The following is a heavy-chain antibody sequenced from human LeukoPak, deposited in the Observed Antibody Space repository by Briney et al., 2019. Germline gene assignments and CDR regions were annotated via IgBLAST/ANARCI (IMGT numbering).Heavy chain of an antibody. CDR1: GYTFTSYA. V-gene: IGHV1-3*01. CDR2: INAGNSNT. Sequence: SVKLSCTASGYTFTSYAMPLVRRAPGQRLEWMGWINAGNSNTKYSEKFQGRVTITRDTSASTAYMELSSLRSEDTAVYSCAREGYDFWSGYLGYYYYGMDVWGQGTTVTVSS. D-gene: IGHD3-3*01. CDR3: AREGYDFWSGYLGYYYYGMDV. J-gene: IGHJ6*02.